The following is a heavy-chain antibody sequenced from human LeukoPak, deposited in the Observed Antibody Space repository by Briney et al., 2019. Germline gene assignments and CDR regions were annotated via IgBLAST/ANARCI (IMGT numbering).Heavy chain of an antibody. CDR2: FDPEDGET. CDR1: GYTLTELS. D-gene: IGHD2-2*01. Sequence: ASVKVSCKVSGYTLTELSMHWVRQAPGKVLEWMGGFDPEDGETIYAQKFQGRVTMTEDTSTDTAYMELSSLRSEDTAVYYCATDPHCSSTSCSSYWGQGTLVTVSS. CDR3: ATDPHCSSTSCSSY. V-gene: IGHV1-24*01. J-gene: IGHJ4*02.